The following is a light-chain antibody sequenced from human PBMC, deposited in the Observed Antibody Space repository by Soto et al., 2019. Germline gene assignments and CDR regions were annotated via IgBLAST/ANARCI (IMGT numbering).Light chain of an antibody. V-gene: IGLV1-44*01. J-gene: IGLJ1*01. CDR1: SSNIESNT. Sequence: QSVLTQPPSASGTPGQRVTISCSGSSSNIESNTVTWYQQLPGTAPKLVIYSNDHRPSGVPDRFSGSTSGTSASLAIRGLQSEDEGDYYCAAWDDRLNGYVFGGGTKLTVL. CDR3: AAWDDRLNGYV. CDR2: SND.